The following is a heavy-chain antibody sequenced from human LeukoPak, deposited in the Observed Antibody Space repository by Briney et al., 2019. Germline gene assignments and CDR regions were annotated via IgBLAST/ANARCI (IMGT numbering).Heavy chain of an antibody. CDR3: AHSTDYYGSGSHDY. CDR2: IYWNDDK. CDR1: GFSLSTSGVG. V-gene: IGHV2-5*01. D-gene: IGHD3-10*01. J-gene: IGHJ4*02. Sequence: SGPTLVKPTQTLTLTCTFSGFSLSTSGVGVGWIRQPPGKALEWLALIYWNDDKRYSPSLKSRLTITKDASKNQVVPTMTNMDPVDTATYYCAHSTDYYGSGSHDYWGQGTLVTVSS.